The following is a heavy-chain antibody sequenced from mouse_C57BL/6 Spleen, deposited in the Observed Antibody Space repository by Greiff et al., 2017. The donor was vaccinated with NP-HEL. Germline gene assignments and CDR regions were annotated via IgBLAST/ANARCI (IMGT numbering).Heavy chain of an antibody. D-gene: IGHD1-1*01. CDR1: GYTFTSYW. CDR2: INPSNGGT. J-gene: IGHJ1*03. CDR3: AREVVATSDFDV. V-gene: IGHV1-53*01. Sequence: QVQLQQPGTELVKPGASVKLSCKASGYTFTSYWMHWVKQRPGQGLEWIGNINPSNGGTNYNEKFKSKATLTVDKSSSTAYMHLSSLTSEDSAVYYCAREVVATSDFDVWGTGTTVTVSS.